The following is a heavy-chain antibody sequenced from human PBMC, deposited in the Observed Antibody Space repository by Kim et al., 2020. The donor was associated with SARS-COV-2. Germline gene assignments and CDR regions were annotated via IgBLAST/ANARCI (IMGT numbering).Heavy chain of an antibody. V-gene: IGHV3-23*01. D-gene: IGHD3-22*01. J-gene: IGHJ4*02. CDR3: AKYYYDSSGYLGSGGFDY. Sequence: KGRFTISRDNSKNTLYLQMNSLRAEDTAVYYCAKYYYDSSGYLGSGGFDYWGQGTLVTVSS.